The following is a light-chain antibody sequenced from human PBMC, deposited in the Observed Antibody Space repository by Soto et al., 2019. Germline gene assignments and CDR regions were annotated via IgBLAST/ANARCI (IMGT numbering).Light chain of an antibody. Sequence: DIQMTQSPSTLSASVGDAVTITCRASQNISVWLAWNQQRPGKAPKFLMYDASTLETGVPSRFSGSGSGTEFTLTISSLQPDDSATYYCQQYDSSSPTFGQGTKLEIK. J-gene: IGKJ2*01. CDR3: QQYDSSSPT. CDR1: QNISVW. CDR2: DAS. V-gene: IGKV1-5*01.